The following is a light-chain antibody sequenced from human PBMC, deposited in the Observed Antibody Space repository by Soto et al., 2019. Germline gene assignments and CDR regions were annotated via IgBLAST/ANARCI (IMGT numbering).Light chain of an antibody. CDR2: GAS. CDR3: QQYGNSWT. CDR1: QSVSSGY. V-gene: IGKV3-20*01. J-gene: IGKJ1*01. Sequence: EIVLTQSPGTLSLSPGERATLSCRASQSVSSGYLAWYQQKPGQAPRLLIYGASSRATGVPDRFSGSGSGTDFTLTISRLEPEEFAVYYCQQYGNSWTFGQGTKVDIK.